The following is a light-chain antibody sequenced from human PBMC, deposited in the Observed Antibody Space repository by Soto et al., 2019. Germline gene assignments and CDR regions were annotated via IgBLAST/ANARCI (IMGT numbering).Light chain of an antibody. Sequence: EIVITQSPATLSVSPGERATLSCMASQSVSSNLAWYQQKPGQAPRLLIYGASTRATGIPARFSGSGSGTEFTLTISSLQSEDFAVYYCQQYNNLPWTCGQGTKVDIK. V-gene: IGKV3-15*01. J-gene: IGKJ1*01. CDR2: GAS. CDR3: QQYNNLPWT. CDR1: QSVSSN.